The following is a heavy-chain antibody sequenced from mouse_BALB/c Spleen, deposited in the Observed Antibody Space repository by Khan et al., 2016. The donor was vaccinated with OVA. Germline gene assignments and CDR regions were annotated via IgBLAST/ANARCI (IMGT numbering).Heavy chain of an antibody. CDR3: ARDPPYYSMDY. V-gene: IGHV2-6-5*01. J-gene: IGHJ4*01. Sequence: QVQLKESGPGLVAPSQSLSITCTVSGFSLTDYAVSWIRQPPGKGLEWLGVIWVSGSKYYNSVLKPRLSISKDNFKSPVFLMMNSLQADDTAMYYCARDPPYYSMDYWGQGTSVTVSA. CDR1: GFSLTDYA. CDR2: IWVSGSK.